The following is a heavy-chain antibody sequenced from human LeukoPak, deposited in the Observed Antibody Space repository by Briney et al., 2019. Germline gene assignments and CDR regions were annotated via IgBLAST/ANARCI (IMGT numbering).Heavy chain of an antibody. Sequence: PGGSLSLSCAASGFTFSRYAMSGVPQAPGKGLEWVSAISGSGGSTYYADSVKGRFTISRDNSRNSLYLQMNSLRAEDTAVYYCARIRGSYSRWFDPWGQGTLVTVSS. J-gene: IGHJ5*02. D-gene: IGHD1-26*01. CDR2: ISGSGGST. CDR1: GFTFSRYA. CDR3: ARIRGSYSRWFDP. V-gene: IGHV3-23*01.